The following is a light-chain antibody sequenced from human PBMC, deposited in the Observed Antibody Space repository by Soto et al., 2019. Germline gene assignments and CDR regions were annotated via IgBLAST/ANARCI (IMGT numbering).Light chain of an antibody. V-gene: IGKV1-12*01. CDR3: QQADTFPIN. CDR1: QSISNW. Sequence: DIQMTQSPSSLSASVGDRVTITCRASQSISNWLAWYQQKPGTAPKVLIYHASNLQSGVPSRFSGSGFGTDFTLTISSLQPEDSAIYYCQQADTFPINFGQGTRLEIK. CDR2: HAS. J-gene: IGKJ5*01.